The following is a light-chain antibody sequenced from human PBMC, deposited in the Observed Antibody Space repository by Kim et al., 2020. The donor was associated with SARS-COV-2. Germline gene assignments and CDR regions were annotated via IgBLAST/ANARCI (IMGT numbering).Light chain of an antibody. Sequence: IVLTQSPGTLSLSPRERATLSCGASQSITRNYLAWYQQKPGQAPRLLIYGASNRATGIPDRFSGSGSGTDFTLIISSLQAEDVAVYYCQQYYSTLRTFGQGTKVDIK. CDR1: QSITRNY. CDR3: QQYYSTLRT. CDR2: GAS. V-gene: IGKV3-20*01. J-gene: IGKJ1*01.